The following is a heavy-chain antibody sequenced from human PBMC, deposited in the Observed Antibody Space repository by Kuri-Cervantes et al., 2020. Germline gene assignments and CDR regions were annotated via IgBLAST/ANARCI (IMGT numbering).Heavy chain of an antibody. D-gene: IGHD4-23*01. J-gene: IGHJ4*02. CDR3: ARNTVGRAYFDY. Sequence: GESLKISCAASGFIFSDYGMHWVRQAPGKGLEWISYITTSSSTIHYADSVKGRFTISRDNAKNSVYLQMNSLRAEDTAVYFCARNTVGRAYFDYWGQGSLVTVSS. CDR2: ITTSSSTI. CDR1: GFIFSDYG. V-gene: IGHV3-48*01.